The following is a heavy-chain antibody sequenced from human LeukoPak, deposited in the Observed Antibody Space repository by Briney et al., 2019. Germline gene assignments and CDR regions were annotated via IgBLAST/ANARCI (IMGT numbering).Heavy chain of an antibody. V-gene: IGHV3-48*02. D-gene: IGHD1-14*01. CDR3: ARGKSVVSPNHY. CDR1: GFTFATYN. Sequence: PGGSLRLSCAASGFTFATYNMNWVRQAPGKGLEWISYISSSSSTIYYADSVKGRFTISRDNAKNSLYLQMNSLRDEDTAVYYCARGKSVVSPNHYWGQGTLVTVSS. CDR2: ISSSSSTI. J-gene: IGHJ4*02.